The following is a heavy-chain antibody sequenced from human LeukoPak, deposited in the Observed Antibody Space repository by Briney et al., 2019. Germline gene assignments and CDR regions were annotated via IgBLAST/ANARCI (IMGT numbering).Heavy chain of an antibody. J-gene: IGHJ4*02. V-gene: IGHV4-4*02. CDR2: IYHGGST. Sequence: PSETLSLTCAVSGGSISSSNWWSWVRQPPGKGLEWIGEIYHGGSTNYNPSLKSRVTISVDKSKNQFSLKLSSVTAADTAVYYCASSPLGYCSGGSCYSGGYWGQGTLVTVSS. CDR1: GGSISSSNW. D-gene: IGHD2-15*01. CDR3: ASSPLGYCSGGSCYSGGY.